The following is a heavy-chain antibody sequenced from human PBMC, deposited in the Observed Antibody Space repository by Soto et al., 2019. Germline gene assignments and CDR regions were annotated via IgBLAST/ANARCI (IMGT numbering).Heavy chain of an antibody. J-gene: IGHJ4*02. Sequence: QITLKESGPTLVTPTQTLTLTCTFSGFSLRRDGVGVGWVRQPPGKALEWLGVIYWDDDKFYSPSLKSRLTNTKDTPKNQVILTLTNMDHVDTATYYCGHTGDYSATTDFWGLGTLVTVSS. CDR3: GHTGDYSATTDF. D-gene: IGHD2-15*01. CDR2: IYWDDDK. CDR1: GFSLRRDGVG. V-gene: IGHV2-5*02.